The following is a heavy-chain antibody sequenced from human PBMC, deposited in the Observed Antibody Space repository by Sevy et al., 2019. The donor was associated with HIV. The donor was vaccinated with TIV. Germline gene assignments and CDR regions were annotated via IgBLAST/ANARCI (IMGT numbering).Heavy chain of an antibody. CDR2: ISSSGSTI. CDR1: GFTFSDYY. V-gene: IGHV3-11*01. D-gene: IGHD2-2*01. CDR3: ARERCSSTSCEQTNWVDGFDI. Sequence: GGSLRLSCAASGFTFSDYYMSWIRQAPGKGLEWVSYISSSGSTIYYADSVKGRFTISRDNAKNSLYLQMNSLRAEDTAVYYCARERCSSTSCEQTNWVDGFDIWGQGTRVTVSS. J-gene: IGHJ3*02.